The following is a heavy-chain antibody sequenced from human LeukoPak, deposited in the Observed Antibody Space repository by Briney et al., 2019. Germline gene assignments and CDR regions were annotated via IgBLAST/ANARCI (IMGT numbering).Heavy chain of an antibody. D-gene: IGHD1-1*01. CDR2: ISGSGDNT. J-gene: IGHJ6*03. V-gene: IGHV3-23*01. Sequence: PGGSLRLSCAASGLTFRSYAMNWVRQAPGKGLEWVSAISGSGDNTYYAHSVKGRFTISRDNSKNTLYLQMNSLRAEDTAVYYCAGYNDYYYYYYMDVWGKGTTVTISS. CDR3: AGYNDYYYYYYMDV. CDR1: GLTFRSYA.